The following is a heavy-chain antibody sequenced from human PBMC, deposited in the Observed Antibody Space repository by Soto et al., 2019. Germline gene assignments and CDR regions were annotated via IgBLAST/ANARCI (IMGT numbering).Heavy chain of an antibody. CDR2: ISSSSSTI. V-gene: IGHV3-48*02. D-gene: IGHD2-21*02. J-gene: IGHJ4*02. CDR3: ARDSPNCGGDCYQVGYDY. Sequence: GGSLRLSCAASGFTFSSYSMNWVRQAPGKGLEWVSYISSSSSTIYYADSVKGRFTISRDNAKNSLYLQMNSLRDEDTAVYYCARDSPNCGGDCYQVGYDYWGQGTLVTVSS. CDR1: GFTFSSYS.